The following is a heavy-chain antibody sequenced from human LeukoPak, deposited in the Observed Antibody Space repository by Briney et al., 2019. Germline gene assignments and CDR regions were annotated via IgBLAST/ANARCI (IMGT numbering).Heavy chain of an antibody. CDR2: IIPIFGTA. D-gene: IGHD2-2*01. J-gene: IGHJ4*02. CDR1: GGTFSSYA. V-gene: IGHV1-69*05. Sequence: SVKVSCKASGGTFSSYALSWVRQAPGQGLEWMGGIIPIFGTANYAQKFQGRVTITTDESTSTAYMELSSLRSEDTAVYYCARVRSAYCSSTSCPFDYWGQGTLVTVSS. CDR3: ARVRSAYCSSTSCPFDY.